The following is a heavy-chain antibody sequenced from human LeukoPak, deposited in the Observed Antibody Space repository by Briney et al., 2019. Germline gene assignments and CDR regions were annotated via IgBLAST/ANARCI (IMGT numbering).Heavy chain of an antibody. CDR1: GFAFSKYA. V-gene: IGHV3-7*01. CDR3: ARDQRGYRYFTDY. Sequence: GGSLRLSCAASGFAFSKYAMMWVRQAPGRGLEWVANIKQDGSEKDYVDSVKGRFTISRDNAKNSLYLQMNSLRAEDTAVYYCARDQRGYRYFTDYWGQGTLVTVSS. J-gene: IGHJ4*02. CDR2: IKQDGSEK. D-gene: IGHD5-18*01.